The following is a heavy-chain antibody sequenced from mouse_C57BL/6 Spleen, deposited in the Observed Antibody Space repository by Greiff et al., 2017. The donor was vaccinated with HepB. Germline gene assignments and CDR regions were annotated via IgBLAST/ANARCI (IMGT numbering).Heavy chain of an antibody. CDR3: ARRGNFTTDGGYLDV. D-gene: IGHD2-12*01. J-gene: IGHJ1*03. CDR1: GFTFSDYG. CDR2: ISSGSSTN. Sequence: EVKLVESGGGLVKPGGSLKLSCAASGFTFSDYGMHWVRQAPEKGLEWVAYISSGSSTNYYADTVKGRFTISSDNAKKTLFLQMDRLRSEDTAMYFCARRGNFTTDGGYLDVWGTGTTVTVSS. V-gene: IGHV5-17*01.